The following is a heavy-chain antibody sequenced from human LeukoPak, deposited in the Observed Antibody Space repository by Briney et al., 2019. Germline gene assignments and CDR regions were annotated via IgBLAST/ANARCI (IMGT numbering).Heavy chain of an antibody. CDR1: GFTFEDYG. J-gene: IGHJ6*03. Sequence: GGSLRLSCAASGFTFEDYGMHWVRQAPGKGLVWVSRINSDGSSTSYADSVKGRFTISRDNSKNTLFLQVNSLRAEDTAIYYCAKNGDRGAYCSGGSCYPYYYYYMDVWGKGTTVTISS. CDR3: AKNGDRGAYCSGGSCYPYYYYYMDV. CDR2: INSDGSST. V-gene: IGHV3-74*01. D-gene: IGHD2-15*01.